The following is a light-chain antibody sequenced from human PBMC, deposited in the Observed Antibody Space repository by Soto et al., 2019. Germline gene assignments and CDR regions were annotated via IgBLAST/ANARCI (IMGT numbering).Light chain of an antibody. CDR1: SSDVGVYNY. CDR2: DVS. Sequence: QSVLTQPASVSGSPGQSITISCTGTSSDVGVYNYVSWYQQHPGKAPKLMIYDVSNRPSGVSNRFSGSKSGNTASLTISGFQAEDEADYYCSSYTSSSTLVVFGGGTKLTVL. V-gene: IGLV2-14*03. J-gene: IGLJ2*01. CDR3: SSYTSSSTLVV.